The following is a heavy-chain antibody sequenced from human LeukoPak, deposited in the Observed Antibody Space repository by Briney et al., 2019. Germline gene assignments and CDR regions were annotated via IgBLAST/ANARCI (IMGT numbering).Heavy chain of an antibody. CDR3: AKDGSPNTAMVAGYFDY. D-gene: IGHD5-18*01. V-gene: IGHV3-43*02. J-gene: IGHJ4*02. CDR1: GFTFDDYA. Sequence: GGSLRLSCAASGFTFDDYAMHWVRQAPGKGLEWVSLISGDGGSTYYADSVKGRFTISRDNSKNSLYLQMNSLRTEDTALYYCAKDGSPNTAMVAGYFDYWGRGTLVTVSS. CDR2: ISGDGGST.